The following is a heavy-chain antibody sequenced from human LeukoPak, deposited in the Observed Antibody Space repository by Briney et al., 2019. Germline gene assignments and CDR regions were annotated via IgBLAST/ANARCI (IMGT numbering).Heavy chain of an antibody. Sequence: PGGSLRLSCVVSGFTFSDSSMSWVRQAPGRGLEWVAKMHEDGSEKYYLDSVKGRFTISRDNARNSLYPQMNSLRADDTAVYYCATGGALRVYWPHWGQGTLVTVSS. V-gene: IGHV3-7*01. CDR3: ATGGALRVYWPH. CDR1: GFTFSDSS. J-gene: IGHJ4*02. CDR2: MHEDGSEK. D-gene: IGHD6-6*01.